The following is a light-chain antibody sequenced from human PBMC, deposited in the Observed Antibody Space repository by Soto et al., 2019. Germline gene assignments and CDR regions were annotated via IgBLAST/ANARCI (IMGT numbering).Light chain of an antibody. Sequence: ESVLTQSPGTLSLSPGERATLSCRASQNVRSPYLAWYQQKPGQAPRLLIYAASSRAAGIPDRFSGSGSGTDFTLTISRLEPEDFAVYYCQQYGNSAWTFGQGTMMEIK. CDR2: AAS. CDR1: QNVRSPY. J-gene: IGKJ1*01. CDR3: QQYGNSAWT. V-gene: IGKV3-20*01.